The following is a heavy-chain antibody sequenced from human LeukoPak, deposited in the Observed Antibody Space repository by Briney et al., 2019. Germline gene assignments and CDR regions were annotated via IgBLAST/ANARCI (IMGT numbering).Heavy chain of an antibody. CDR3: ARHYLGQPPTDY. V-gene: IGHV4-39*01. J-gene: IGHJ4*02. Sequence: SETLSLTCTVSGGSISSSSYYWGWIRQPPGKGLEWIGSIYYSGSTYYNPSLKSRVTISVDTSKNQFSLKLSSVTAADTVVFYCARHYLGQPPTDYWGQGTLVTVSS. CDR2: IYYSGST. D-gene: IGHD1-1*01. CDR1: GGSISSSSYY.